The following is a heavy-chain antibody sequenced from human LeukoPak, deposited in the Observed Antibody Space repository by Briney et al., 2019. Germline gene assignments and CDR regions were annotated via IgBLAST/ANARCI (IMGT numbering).Heavy chain of an antibody. CDR1: GFTFSSYA. CDR2: ISSSSSYT. D-gene: IGHD6-13*01. J-gene: IGHJ5*02. V-gene: IGHV3-11*05. Sequence: GGSLRLSCAASGFTFSSYAMSWIRQAPGKGLEWVSYISSSSSYTNHADSVKGRFTISRDNAKNSLYLQMNSLRAEDTAVYYCAREGSSSWFDPWGQGTLVTVSS. CDR3: AREGSSSWFDP.